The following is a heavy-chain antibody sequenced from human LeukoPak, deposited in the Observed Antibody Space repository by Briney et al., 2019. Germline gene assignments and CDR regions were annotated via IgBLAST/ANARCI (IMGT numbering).Heavy chain of an antibody. Sequence: GGSLRLSCAASGFTFSSYNMNWVRQAPGKGLEWVSSISTSSNYIYYADSVKGRFTISRDNAKNSLYLQMDSLRAEDTAVYYCARASLTDLSSLDVWGKGTTVTVSS. CDR1: GFTFSSYN. CDR3: ARASLTDLSSLDV. CDR2: ISTSSNYI. D-gene: IGHD4/OR15-4a*01. V-gene: IGHV3-21*01. J-gene: IGHJ6*04.